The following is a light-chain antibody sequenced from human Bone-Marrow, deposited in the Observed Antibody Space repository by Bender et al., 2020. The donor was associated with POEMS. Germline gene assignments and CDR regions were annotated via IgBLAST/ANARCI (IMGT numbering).Light chain of an antibody. Sequence: QSALTQPASVSGSPGQSITISCSGTSSDIGGYNYVSWYQQHPGKAPKLIIYDVNERPSGIPERFSGSNSGNTATLTISGRQATEEADYYCQAWDRSTEKWVFGGGTKLTVL. CDR1: SSDIGGYNY. V-gene: IGLV2-14*01. J-gene: IGLJ3*02. CDR2: DVN. CDR3: QAWDRSTEKWV.